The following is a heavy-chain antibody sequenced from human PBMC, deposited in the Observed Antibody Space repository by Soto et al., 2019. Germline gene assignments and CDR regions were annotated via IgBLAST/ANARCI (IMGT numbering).Heavy chain of an antibody. CDR3: AREFSNSPEAFDS. J-gene: IGHJ4*02. V-gene: IGHV4-59*01. Sequence: SETLALTCTVSGGSISGSYWSWIRQTPGKVLEWVGYIHYSGSTNYNPSLKSRVTMSVDSAKNQFSLQLSSVTAADTAVYFCAREFSNSPEAFDSWGQGSLVTVSA. CDR1: GGSISGSY. D-gene: IGHD6-6*01. CDR2: IHYSGST.